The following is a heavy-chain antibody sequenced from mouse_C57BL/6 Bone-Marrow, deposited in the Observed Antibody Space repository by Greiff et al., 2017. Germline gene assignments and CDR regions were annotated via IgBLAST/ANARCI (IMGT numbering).Heavy chain of an antibody. Sequence: EVQLQQSGAELVRPGASVKLSCTASGFNIKDDYMHWVKQRPEQGLEWIGWIDPENGDTEYASKFQGKATIPADTSSNTAYLQLSSLTSEDTAVYFCTNDYDWYFDVWGTGTTVTVSS. CDR1: GFNIKDDY. CDR3: TNDYDWYFDV. CDR2: IDPENGDT. J-gene: IGHJ1*03. V-gene: IGHV14-4*01. D-gene: IGHD2-4*01.